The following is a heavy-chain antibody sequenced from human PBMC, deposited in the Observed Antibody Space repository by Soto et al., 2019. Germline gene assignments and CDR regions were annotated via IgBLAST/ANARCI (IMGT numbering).Heavy chain of an antibody. J-gene: IGHJ4*02. Sequence: GGSLRLSCAASGFTFSSYVMHWVRQAPGKGLEWVAVISYDGSNKYYADSVKGRFTISRDNSKNTLYLQMNSLRAEDTAIYYCATYLGYYYDSSGPVDYWGQGTLVTVSS. CDR2: ISYDGSNK. V-gene: IGHV3-30-3*01. CDR1: GFTFSSYV. CDR3: ATYLGYYYDSSGPVDY. D-gene: IGHD3-22*01.